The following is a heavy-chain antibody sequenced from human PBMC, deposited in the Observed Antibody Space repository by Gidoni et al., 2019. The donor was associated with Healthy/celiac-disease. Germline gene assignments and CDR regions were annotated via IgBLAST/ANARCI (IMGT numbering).Heavy chain of an antibody. CDR2: IIPIFGTA. J-gene: IGHJ3*02. D-gene: IGHD3-22*01. Sequence: QVQLVQSGAEVKKPGSSVKVSCKASGGTFSSYAISWVRQAPGQGLEWMGGIIPIFGTANYAQKFQGRVTITADESTSTAYMELSSLRSEDTAVYYCARDRTPTYYYDSSGYDAFDIWGQGTMVTVSS. V-gene: IGHV1-69*01. CDR3: ARDRTPTYYYDSSGYDAFDI. CDR1: GGTFSSYA.